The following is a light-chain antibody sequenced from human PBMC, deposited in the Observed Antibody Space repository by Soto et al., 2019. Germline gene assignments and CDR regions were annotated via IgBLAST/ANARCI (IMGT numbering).Light chain of an antibody. V-gene: IGKV3-20*01. CDR3: QQYYASSWT. CDR1: QSISSTY. J-gene: IGKJ1*01. CDR2: AAS. Sequence: EIVLTQSPGTLSLSPGERATLSCRANQSISSTYLAWYRQKPGQAPRLLIYAASSRATGIPDRFSGSGSGTDFTLTISRLEPEDFAVYDCQQYYASSWTFGQGTRVEIK.